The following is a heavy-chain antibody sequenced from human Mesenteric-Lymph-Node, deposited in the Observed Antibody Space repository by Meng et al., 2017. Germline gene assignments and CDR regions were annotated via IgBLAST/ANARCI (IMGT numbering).Heavy chain of an antibody. D-gene: IGHD2-15*01. V-gene: IGHV1-24*01. CDR1: GYTLTELS. CDR2: FDPEDGET. CDR3: ARAVGYCSGGSCYLPADYYGMDV. J-gene: IGHJ6*02. Sequence: ASVKVSCKVSGYTLTELSVHWVRQAPGKGLEWMGGFDPEDGETIYAQKFQGRVTMTEDTSTDTAYMELSSLRSEDTAVYYCARAVGYCSGGSCYLPADYYGMDVWGQGTTVTVSS.